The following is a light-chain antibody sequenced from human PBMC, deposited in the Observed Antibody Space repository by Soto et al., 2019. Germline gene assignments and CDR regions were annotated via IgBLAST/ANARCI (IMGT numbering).Light chain of an antibody. J-gene: IGKJ4*01. CDR2: GAS. CDR1: QSVSSN. Sequence: EIVMTQSPATLSVSPGERATLSCRASQSVSSNLAWYQQKPGQAPRLLIYGASTRATGIPARFSGSGSGTELTLTISSLQSEDVAVYYCQQYSYWPLTFGGGTKVEIK. CDR3: QQYSYWPLT. V-gene: IGKV3-15*01.